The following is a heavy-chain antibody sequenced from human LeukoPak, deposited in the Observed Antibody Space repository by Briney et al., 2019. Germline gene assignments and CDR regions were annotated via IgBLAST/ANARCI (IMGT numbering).Heavy chain of an antibody. V-gene: IGHV3-30-3*02. CDR3: AKLMKSWYENDY. D-gene: IGHD6-13*01. Sequence: PGGSLRLSCAASGFTFSSYAMHWVRQAPGKGLEWVAVISYDGSNKYYADSVKGRFTISRDNSKNTLYLQMNNLRGEDTAVYYCAKLMKSWYENDYWGQGTLVTVSS. J-gene: IGHJ4*02. CDR2: ISYDGSNK. CDR1: GFTFSSYA.